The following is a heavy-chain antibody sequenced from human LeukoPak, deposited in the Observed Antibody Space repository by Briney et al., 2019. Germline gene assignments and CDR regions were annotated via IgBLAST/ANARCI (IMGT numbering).Heavy chain of an antibody. CDR2: ISYDGSNK. Sequence: GGSLRLSCAASGFTFSSYGMHWVRQAPGKGLEWVAVISYDGSNKYYADSVKGRFTISRDNSKNTLYLQMNSLRAEDTAVYYCAKGNKRITIFCEFDYWGQGTLVTVSS. CDR3: AKGNKRITIFCEFDY. D-gene: IGHD3-9*01. J-gene: IGHJ4*02. V-gene: IGHV3-30*18. CDR1: GFTFSSYG.